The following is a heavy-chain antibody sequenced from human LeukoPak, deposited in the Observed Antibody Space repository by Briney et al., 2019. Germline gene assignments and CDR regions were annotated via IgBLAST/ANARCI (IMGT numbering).Heavy chain of an antibody. CDR1: GYTFTSYG. V-gene: IGHV1-2*02. Sequence: VASVKVSCKASGYTFTSYGISWVRQAPGQGLEWMGWINPNSGGTNYAQKFQGRVTMTRDTSISTAYMELSRLRSDDTAVYYCARVMDYGDRYGHPTDYWGQGTLVTVSS. CDR3: ARVMDYGDRYGHPTDY. CDR2: INPNSGGT. J-gene: IGHJ4*02. D-gene: IGHD4-17*01.